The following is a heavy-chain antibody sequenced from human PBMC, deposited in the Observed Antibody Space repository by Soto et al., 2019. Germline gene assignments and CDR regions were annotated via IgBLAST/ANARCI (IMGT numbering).Heavy chain of an antibody. J-gene: IGHJ4*02. CDR3: ARVYCSGGSCYGIDS. CDR1: GYTFTSDY. V-gene: IGHV1-46*01. CDR2: INPSGGST. D-gene: IGHD2-15*01. Sequence: QVQLVQSGAEVKKPGASVKVSCKASGYTFTSDYMHWVRQAPGQGLEWMGIINPSGGSTSYAQKFQGRVTMXXDXSXXTVYMELISLRSEDTAVYYCARVYCSGGSCYGIDSWGQGTLVTVSS.